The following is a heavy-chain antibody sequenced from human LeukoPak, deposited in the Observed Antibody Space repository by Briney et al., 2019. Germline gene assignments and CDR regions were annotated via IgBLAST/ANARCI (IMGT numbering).Heavy chain of an antibody. CDR1: GFTFRNYA. V-gene: IGHV3-23*01. J-gene: IGHJ4*02. Sequence: PGGPLRLSCAASGFTFRNYAMSWVRQAPGKGLEWVSGISGSGSSTYYADSVKGRFTISRDNSKNTLYLQMNSLRAEDTAVYYCAISGFGPIDYWGQGNLVTVSS. CDR3: AISGFGPIDY. CDR2: ISGSGSST. D-gene: IGHD3-22*01.